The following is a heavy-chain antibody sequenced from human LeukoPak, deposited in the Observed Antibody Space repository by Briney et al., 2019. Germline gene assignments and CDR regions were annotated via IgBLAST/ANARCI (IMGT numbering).Heavy chain of an antibody. D-gene: IGHD3-22*01. Sequence: PSETLSLTCAVYGGSFSGYYWSWIRQPPGKGLEWIGEINHSGSTNYNPSLKSRVTISVDTSKNQFSLKLSSVTAADTAVYYCARGGITMTIWGQGNLVTVSS. CDR2: INHSGST. CDR3: ARGGITMTI. V-gene: IGHV4-34*01. J-gene: IGHJ4*02. CDR1: GGSFSGYY.